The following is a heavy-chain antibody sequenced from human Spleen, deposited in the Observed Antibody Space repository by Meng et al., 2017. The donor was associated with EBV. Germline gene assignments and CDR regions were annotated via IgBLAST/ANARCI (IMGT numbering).Heavy chain of an antibody. J-gene: IGHJ4*02. D-gene: IGHD4-17*01. CDR1: GGTFSNFA. CDR3: ASGDNGAYQALEY. V-gene: IGHV1-69*01. Sequence: HVQLVQFGAELKKLGSSVKLACKASGGTFSNFAITWVRQAPGQGLEWMGGIIPIFGRALYAQKFQGRATISAGGSTSTAFLDLSSLRSDDTGVYYCASGDNGAYQALEYWGQGTLVTVSS. CDR2: IIPIFGRA.